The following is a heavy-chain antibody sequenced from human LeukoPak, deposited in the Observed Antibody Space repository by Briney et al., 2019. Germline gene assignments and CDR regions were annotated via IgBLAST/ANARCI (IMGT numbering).Heavy chain of an antibody. CDR1: GGSISTYY. J-gene: IGHJ5*02. CDR3: ARNRVGYNAWFDP. CDR2: IYYSGRT. V-gene: IGHV4-59*01. D-gene: IGHD5-24*01. Sequence: MASETLSLTCTVSGGSISTYYWSWIRQPPGKGLEWIGHIYYSGRTNYNPSLKSRVTISVDTSKNQFSLKLTSVTAADTAVYYCARNRVGYNAWFDPWGQGTLVTVSS.